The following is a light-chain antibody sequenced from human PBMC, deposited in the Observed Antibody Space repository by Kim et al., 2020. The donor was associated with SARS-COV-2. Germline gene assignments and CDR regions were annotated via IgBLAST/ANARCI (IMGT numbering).Light chain of an antibody. Sequence: GQSVTLSRNGTSSDFGCYNRVSWYQPSPGTAPKLMIYEVTNRPSGVADRFYGSKSGNTASLTISGLQAEDEADDYCSSYSSSSTWVFGGGTQLTVL. CDR3: SSYSSSSTWV. J-gene: IGLJ3*02. V-gene: IGLV2-18*02. CDR1: SSDFGCYNR. CDR2: EVT.